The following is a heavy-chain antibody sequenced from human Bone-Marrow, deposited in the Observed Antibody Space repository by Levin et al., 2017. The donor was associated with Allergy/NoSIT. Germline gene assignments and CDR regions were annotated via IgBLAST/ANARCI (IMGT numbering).Heavy chain of an antibody. D-gene: IGHD6-13*01. CDR2: ISYDGSNK. Sequence: GGSLRLSCAASGFTFSSYGMHWVRQAPGKGLEWVAIISYDGSNKYYADSVKGRFTISRDNSKNTLYLQMNSLRAEDTAVYYCAKYSQAAAGPFDYWGQGTLVTVSS. V-gene: IGHV3-30*18. CDR1: GFTFSSYG. CDR3: AKYSQAAAGPFDY. J-gene: IGHJ4*02.